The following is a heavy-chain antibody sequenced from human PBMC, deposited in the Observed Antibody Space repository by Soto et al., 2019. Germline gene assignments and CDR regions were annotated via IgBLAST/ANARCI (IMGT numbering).Heavy chain of an antibody. CDR1: GASMSSGGHS. CDR3: ARAPPGPSPRWDV. D-gene: IGHD3-10*01. J-gene: IGHJ6*02. V-gene: IGHV4-30-2*06. CDR2: IYYTGAT. Sequence: QVQLQESGPGLVKPSQTVSLTCAVSGASMSSGGHSWSWIRQSPVRGLEWIGYIYYTGATYYNPSLKSRVTLSIDSSNNQFSLNFNSVTASDTAVYYCARAPPGPSPRWDVWGQGTTVTVSS.